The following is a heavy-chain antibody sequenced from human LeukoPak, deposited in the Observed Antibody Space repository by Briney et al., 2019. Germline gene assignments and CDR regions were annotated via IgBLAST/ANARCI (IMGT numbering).Heavy chain of an antibody. CDR3: ARGSRVLRYFDWLLPHNHMDV. V-gene: IGHV1-8*01. CDR2: MNPNSGNT. D-gene: IGHD3-9*01. CDR1: GYTFTSYD. Sequence: ASVKVSCKASGYTFTSYDINWVRQATGQGLEWMGWMNPNSGNTGYAQKFQGRVTMTRNTSISTAYMEPSSLRSEDTAVYYCARGSRVLRYFDWLLPHNHMDVWGKGTTVTVSS. J-gene: IGHJ6*03.